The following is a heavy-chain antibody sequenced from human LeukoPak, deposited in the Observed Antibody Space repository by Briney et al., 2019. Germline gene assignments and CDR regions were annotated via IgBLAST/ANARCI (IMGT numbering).Heavy chain of an antibody. D-gene: IGHD3-16*01. V-gene: IGHV4-39*01. CDR2: IYYSGST. CDR3: ARTRHSYADLYYFAS. J-gene: IGHJ4*02. Sequence: PSETLSLTCTVSGDSISSGYYWGWIRQPPGKGLEWIGSIYYSGSTYYNNPALKSRVTISLDTSKNQFSLQLLSVTAADTAVYYCARTRHSYADLYYFASGGQGTLVTVSS. CDR1: GDSISSGYY.